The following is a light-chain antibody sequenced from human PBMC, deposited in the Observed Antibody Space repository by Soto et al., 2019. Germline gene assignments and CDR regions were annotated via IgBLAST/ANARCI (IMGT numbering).Light chain of an antibody. V-gene: IGKV3-15*01. Sequence: EIVMTQSPASLSVSPGERATLTCRASHSVRSNFAWYQQKPGQAPRLLIYGASTRASGIPARCSGSGSGTEFTLTISSLQSEDSAVYYCQQYNNWPPWTFGQGTKVDIK. CDR2: GAS. CDR3: QQYNNWPPWT. CDR1: HSVRSN. J-gene: IGKJ1*01.